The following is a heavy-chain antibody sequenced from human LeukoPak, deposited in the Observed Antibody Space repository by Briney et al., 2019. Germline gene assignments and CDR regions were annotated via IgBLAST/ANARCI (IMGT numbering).Heavy chain of an antibody. D-gene: IGHD2-21*01. CDR3: AREYYSSFDY. J-gene: IGHJ4*02. V-gene: IGHV3-7*01. CDR1: GFTFGVFW. CDR2: MYQDGHYI. Sequence: RGALRLSCAASGFTFGVFWMAWVCPAPGQGGEWVATMYQDGHYIYYVDSRKGRSIISRDNARKSLFLQMSSLRAEDTAVYYCAREYYSSFDYWGQGALVTVSS.